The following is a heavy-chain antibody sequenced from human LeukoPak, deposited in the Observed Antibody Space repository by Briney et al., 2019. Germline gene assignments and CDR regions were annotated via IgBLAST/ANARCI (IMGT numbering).Heavy chain of an antibody. CDR2: ISSSGSTI. D-gene: IGHD1-26*01. CDR1: GFTFSSYE. J-gene: IGHJ4*02. V-gene: IGHV3-48*03. Sequence: GGSLRLSCAASGFTFSSYEMNWVRQAPGKGLEWVSYISSSGSTIYYADSVKGRFTISRDNAKNSLYLQMNSLRAEDTAVYYCARGSSAGATEVDYWGQGTLVTVSS. CDR3: ARGSSAGATEVDY.